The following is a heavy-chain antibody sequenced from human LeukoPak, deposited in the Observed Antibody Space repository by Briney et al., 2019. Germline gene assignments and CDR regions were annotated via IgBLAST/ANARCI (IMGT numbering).Heavy chain of an antibody. D-gene: IGHD1-26*01. V-gene: IGHV3-30-3*01. CDR2: ISYDGSNK. Sequence: GGSLRLSCAASGFTFSSYAMHGVRQAPGKGLEWVAVISYDGSNKYYADSVKGRFTISRDNSKNTLYLQMNSLRAEDTAVYYCARDRVGATDYFDYWGQGTLVTVSS. CDR1: GFTFSSYA. CDR3: ARDRVGATDYFDY. J-gene: IGHJ4*02.